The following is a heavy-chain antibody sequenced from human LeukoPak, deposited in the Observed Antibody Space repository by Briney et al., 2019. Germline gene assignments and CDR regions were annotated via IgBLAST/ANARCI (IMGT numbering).Heavy chain of an antibody. J-gene: IGHJ1*01. CDR2: INPDGNRS. CDR3: TRGPAD. Sequence: GGSLRLSCAASGFTFSSNWMHWVRQAPGKGLVWVAKINPDGNRSDYVDSVKGRFTISRDNAKSTLYLQMDSLKAEDTAVYYCTRGPADWGQGTLVIVSS. CDR1: GFTFSSNW. V-gene: IGHV3-74*01.